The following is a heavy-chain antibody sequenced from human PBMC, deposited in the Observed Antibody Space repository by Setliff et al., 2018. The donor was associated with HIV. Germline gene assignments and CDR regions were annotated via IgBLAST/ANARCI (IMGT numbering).Heavy chain of an antibody. D-gene: IGHD3-10*01. CDR1: GYSISSGYY. J-gene: IGHJ3*02. Sequence: SETLSLTCAVSGYSISSGYYWGWIRQPPGKGLEWIGSIYHSGSTYYNPSLKSRVTISVDTSRNQFSLKLSSVTAADTAVYYCARPSLYYGSGSDAFDIWGQGTMVTVSS. V-gene: IGHV4-38-2*01. CDR3: ARPSLYYGSGSDAFDI. CDR2: IYHSGST.